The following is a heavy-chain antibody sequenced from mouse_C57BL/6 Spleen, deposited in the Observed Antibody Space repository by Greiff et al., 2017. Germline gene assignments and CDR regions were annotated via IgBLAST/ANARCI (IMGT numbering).Heavy chain of an antibody. CDR1: GYSFTGYF. CDR3: ARGNYGFAY. CDR2: INPYNGDT. Sequence: EVKLMESGPELVKPGDSVKISCKASGYSFTGYFMNWVMQSHGKSLEWIGRINPYNGDTFYNQKFKGKATLTVDKSSSTAHMELRSLTSEDSAVYYCARGNYGFAYWGQGTLVTVSA. D-gene: IGHD2-1*01. V-gene: IGHV1-20*01. J-gene: IGHJ3*01.